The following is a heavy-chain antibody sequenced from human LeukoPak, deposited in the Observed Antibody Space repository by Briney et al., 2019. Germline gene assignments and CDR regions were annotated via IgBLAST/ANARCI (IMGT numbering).Heavy chain of an antibody. CDR1: GFSFSSFG. CDR3: AKDLGIGGSGF. V-gene: IGHV3-23*01. CDR2: ISATGGNT. D-gene: IGHD3-22*01. Sequence: GGTLRLSCAASGFSFSSFGMSWFRQAPRKGLEWVSTISATGGNTYYADSVKGRFTISRDNSENTLYLQMNILRGEDTATYYCAKDLGIGGSGFWGQGTLVTVSS. J-gene: IGHJ4*02.